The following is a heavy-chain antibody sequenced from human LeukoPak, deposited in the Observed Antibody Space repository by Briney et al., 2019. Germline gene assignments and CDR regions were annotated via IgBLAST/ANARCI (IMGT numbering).Heavy chain of an antibody. D-gene: IGHD1-26*01. CDR2: ISYDGSNK. Sequence: LGRSLRLSCAASGFTFSSYAMHWVRQAPGKGLEWVAVISYDGSNKYYADSVKGRFTISRDNSKNTMYLQMNSLRAEDTAVYYCARDGARGTPVWGQGTLVTVSS. CDR1: GFTFSSYA. J-gene: IGHJ4*02. CDR3: ARDGARGTPV. V-gene: IGHV3-30-3*01.